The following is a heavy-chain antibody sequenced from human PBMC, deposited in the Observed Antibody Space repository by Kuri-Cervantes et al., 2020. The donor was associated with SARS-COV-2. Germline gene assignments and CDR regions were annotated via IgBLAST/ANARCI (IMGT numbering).Heavy chain of an antibody. D-gene: IGHD1-26*01. J-gene: IGHJ4*02. CDR3: AKDLSGSYYFDY. CDR2: IRSKAYGGTT. CDR1: GFTFSSYS. Sequence: GGSLRLSCAASGFTFSSYSMNWVRQAPGKGLEWVGFIRSKAYGGTTEYAASVKGRFTISRDDSKSIAYLQMNSLRAEDTAVYYCAKDLSGSYYFDYWGQGTLVTVSS. V-gene: IGHV3-71*01.